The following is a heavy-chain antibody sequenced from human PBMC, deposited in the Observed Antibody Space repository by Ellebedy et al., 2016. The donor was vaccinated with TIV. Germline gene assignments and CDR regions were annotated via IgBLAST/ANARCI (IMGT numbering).Heavy chain of an antibody. CDR2: IYHSGSN. CDR3: ARGAPFPYYFDS. CDR1: GDSIRDYY. V-gene: IGHV4-59*01. Sequence: MPSETLSLTCTISGDSIRDYYWTWIRQSPETGLEWIGYIYHSGSNGSNPSLKSRVTISVDTPKNQFSLKLNSVTAADTAVYYCARGAPFPYYFDSWGQGLLVTVSS. J-gene: IGHJ4*02.